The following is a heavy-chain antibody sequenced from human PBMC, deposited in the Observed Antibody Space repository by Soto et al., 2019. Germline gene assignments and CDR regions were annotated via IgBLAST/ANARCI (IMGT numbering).Heavy chain of an antibody. D-gene: IGHD6-19*01. J-gene: IGHJ4*02. CDR3: AKDFFLDAYSSGPFDY. Sequence: GSLRLSCAASGFTFSSYGMHWVRQAPGKGLEWVAVISYDGSNKYYADSVKGRFTISRDNSKNTLYLQMNSLRAEDTAVYYCAKDFFLDAYSSGPFDYWGQGTLVTVS. CDR2: ISYDGSNK. V-gene: IGHV3-30*18. CDR1: GFTFSSYG.